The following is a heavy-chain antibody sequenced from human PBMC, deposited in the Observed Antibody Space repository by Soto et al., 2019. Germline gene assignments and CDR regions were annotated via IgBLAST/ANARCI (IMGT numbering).Heavy chain of an antibody. CDR2: ISGSGGST. J-gene: IGHJ6*02. CDR1: GFTFSSYA. D-gene: IGHD3-22*01. Sequence: GGSLRLSCAASGFTFSSYAMSWVRQAPGKGLEWVSAISGSGGSTYYADSVKGRFTISRDNSKNTLYLQMNSLRAEDTAVYYCAKDLGYYDSSGYYYIFYYYGMDVWGQGTTVTVSS. V-gene: IGHV3-23*01. CDR3: AKDLGYYDSSGYYYIFYYYGMDV.